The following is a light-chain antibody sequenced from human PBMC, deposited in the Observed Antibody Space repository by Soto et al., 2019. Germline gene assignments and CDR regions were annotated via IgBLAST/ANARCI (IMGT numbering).Light chain of an antibody. Sequence: EIVLTQSPATLYSSPGARATLSCRASQSVSRYLAWYQQKPGQAPRLLIYDASNRATGIPARFSGSGSGTDFTLTISSLEPEDFAVYYCQQRSNWPPGLTFGGGTNVQIK. CDR3: QQRSNWPPGLT. CDR1: QSVSRY. J-gene: IGKJ4*01. V-gene: IGKV3-11*01. CDR2: DAS.